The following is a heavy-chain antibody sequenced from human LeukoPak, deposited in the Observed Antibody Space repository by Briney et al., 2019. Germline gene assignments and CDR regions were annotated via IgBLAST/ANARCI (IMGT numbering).Heavy chain of an antibody. J-gene: IGHJ6*02. CDR3: ARVGSSGYCPYYSYGMDG. CDR1: GYTFTSYD. D-gene: IGHD3-22*01. CDR2: MNPNSGNT. Sequence: ASVKVSCKTSGYTFTSYDINWVRQATGQGLEWMGWMNPNSGNTGYAQKFQGRVTMTRNTSISTAYMELSSLRSEATAVYYCARVGSSGYCPYYSYGMDGWGQGTTVTVSS. V-gene: IGHV1-8*01.